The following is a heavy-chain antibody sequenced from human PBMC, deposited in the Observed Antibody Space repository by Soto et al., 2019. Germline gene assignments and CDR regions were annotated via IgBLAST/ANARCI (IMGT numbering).Heavy chain of an antibody. J-gene: IGHJ4*02. Sequence: SETLSLTCAVYGGSFSGYYWSWIRQPPGKGLEWIGEINHSGSTNYNPSLESRVTISVDTSKNQFSLKLSSVTAADTAVYYCANVAVAGTFVDYWGQGTLVTVSS. D-gene: IGHD6-19*01. V-gene: IGHV4-34*01. CDR1: GGSFSGYY. CDR3: ANVAVAGTFVDY. CDR2: INHSGST.